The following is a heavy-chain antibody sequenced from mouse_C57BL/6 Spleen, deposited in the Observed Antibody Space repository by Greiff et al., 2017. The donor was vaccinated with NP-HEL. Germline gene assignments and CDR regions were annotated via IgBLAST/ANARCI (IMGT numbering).Heavy chain of an antibody. D-gene: IGHD2-4*01. J-gene: IGHJ4*01. CDR3: ARWSSYYDYDGGYAMDY. V-gene: IGHV1-9*01. CDR2: ILPGSGST. CDR1: GYTFTGYW. Sequence: QVQLQQSGAELMKPGASVKLSCKATGYTFTGYWIEWVKQRPGHGLEWIGEILPGSGSTNYNEKFKGKATFTADTSSNTAYMQLSSLTTEDSAIYYCARWSSYYDYDGGYAMDYWGQGTSVTVSS.